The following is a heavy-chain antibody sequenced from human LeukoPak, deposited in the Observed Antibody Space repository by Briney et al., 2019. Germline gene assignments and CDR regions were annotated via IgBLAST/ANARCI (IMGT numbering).Heavy chain of an antibody. CDR1: GGSLSGFY. J-gene: IGHJ1*01. V-gene: IGHV4-34*01. CDR3: ARDKIAAAFGY. CDR2: INHSGST. D-gene: IGHD6-25*01. Sequence: PSETLSLTCAVSGGSLSGFYWSWIRQSPGKGLEWIGEINHSGSTNYNPSLKSRVTISVDTSKNQFSLNLTSVIAADTAVYYCARDKIAAAFGYWGQGTLVTVSS.